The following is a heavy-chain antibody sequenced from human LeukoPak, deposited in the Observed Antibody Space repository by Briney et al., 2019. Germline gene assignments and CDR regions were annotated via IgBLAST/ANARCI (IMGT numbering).Heavy chain of an antibody. CDR3: ARGRSFGELGVY. J-gene: IGHJ4*02. V-gene: IGHV1-2*02. CDR1: GYTFIDYY. CDR2: INPNSDVT. Sequence: ASVKVSCKASGYTFIDYYIHWVRQAPGQGFEWMGSINPNSDVTNYAQNFQGRVTMTRDTFIRTAYMELSRLTSDDTAVYYCARGRSFGELGVYWGQGTLLTVSS. D-gene: IGHD3-10*01.